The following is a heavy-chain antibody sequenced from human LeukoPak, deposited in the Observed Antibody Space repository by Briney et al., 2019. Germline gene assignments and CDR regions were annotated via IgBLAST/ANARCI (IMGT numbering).Heavy chain of an antibody. D-gene: IGHD1-1*01. CDR2: IYYSGST. Sequence: TSETLSLTCTVSGGSINSYYWSWIRQPPGKGLEWISYIYYSGSTKYNPSLKSRVTMSVDSSKNQFSLKLNSVTAADTAMYYCARVSTTGLDYFPYWGQGALVTVSS. V-gene: IGHV4-59*01. J-gene: IGHJ4*02. CDR3: ARVSTTGLDYFPY. CDR1: GGSINSYY.